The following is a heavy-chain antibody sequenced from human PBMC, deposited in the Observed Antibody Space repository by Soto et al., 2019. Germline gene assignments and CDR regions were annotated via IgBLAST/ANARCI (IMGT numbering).Heavy chain of an antibody. V-gene: IGHV4-30-4*01. J-gene: IGHJ3*02. Sequence: SETLSLTCTVSGGSISSGDYYWSWIRQPPGKGLEWIGYIYYSGSTYYIPSLKSRVTISVDTSKNQFSLKLSSVTAADTAVYYCARDLAYDRTGGAFDIWGQGTMVTVSS. CDR2: IYYSGST. CDR3: ARDLAYDRTGGAFDI. CDR1: GGSISSGDYY. D-gene: IGHD1-1*01.